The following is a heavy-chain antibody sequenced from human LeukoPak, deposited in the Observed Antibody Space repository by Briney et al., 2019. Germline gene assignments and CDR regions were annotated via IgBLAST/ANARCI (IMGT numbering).Heavy chain of an antibody. CDR2: IWYDGSNK. Sequence: PGGSLRLSCAASGFTFSSYGMHWVRQAPGKGLEWVAVIWYDGSNKYYADSVKGRFTISRDNSKYTLYLQMNSLRAEDTAVYYCAKDSTVTTAGFDYWGQGTLVTVSS. CDR1: GFTFSSYG. CDR3: AKDSTVTTAGFDY. J-gene: IGHJ4*02. V-gene: IGHV3-33*06. D-gene: IGHD4-17*01.